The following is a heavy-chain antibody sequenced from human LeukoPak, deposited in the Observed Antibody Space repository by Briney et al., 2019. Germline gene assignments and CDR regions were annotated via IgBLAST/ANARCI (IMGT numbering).Heavy chain of an antibody. CDR1: GYTFTGHY. V-gene: IGHV1-2*02. CDR3: ARVGHYYDSSGYYLYDAFDI. CDR2: INPNSGGT. J-gene: IGHJ3*02. D-gene: IGHD3-22*01. Sequence: GASVKVSCKASGYTFTGHYMHWVRQAPGQGLEWMGWINPNSGGTNYAQKFQGRVTMTRDTSISTAYMELSRLRSDDTAVYYCARVGHYYDSSGYYLYDAFDIWGQGTMVIVSS.